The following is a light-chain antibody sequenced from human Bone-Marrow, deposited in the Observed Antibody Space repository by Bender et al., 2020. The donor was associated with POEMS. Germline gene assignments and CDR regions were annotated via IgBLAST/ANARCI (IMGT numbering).Light chain of an antibody. J-gene: IGLJ2*01. CDR1: SSDVGSYNR. CDR3: CSYAGSYTWV. Sequence: QSALTQPASVSGSPGQSITISCTGTSSDVGSYNRVSWYQQHPAKAPKCLIYEDIKRPSGVSNRFSGSKSGNTASLTISGLQAEDEADYYCCSYAGSYTWVFGGGIKLTVL. V-gene: IGLV2-23*01. CDR2: EDI.